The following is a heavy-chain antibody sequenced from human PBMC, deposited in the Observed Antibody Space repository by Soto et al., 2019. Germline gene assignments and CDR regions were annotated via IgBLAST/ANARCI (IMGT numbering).Heavy chain of an antibody. Sequence: EVQLLESGGGLVQPGGSLRLSCAASGFTFSSYAMSWVRQAPGKGLEWVSAISGSGGSTYSADSVKGRFTISRDNSKNTLYLQMNSLRAEDTAVYYCANFPSRSPTYYYYMDVWGKGTTVTVSS. CDR3: ANFPSRSPTYYYYMDV. V-gene: IGHV3-23*01. J-gene: IGHJ6*03. CDR1: GFTFSSYA. CDR2: ISGSGGST.